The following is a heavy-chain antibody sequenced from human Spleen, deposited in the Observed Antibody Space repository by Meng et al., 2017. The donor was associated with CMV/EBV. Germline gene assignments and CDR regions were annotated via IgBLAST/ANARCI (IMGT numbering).Heavy chain of an antibody. D-gene: IGHD2-8*02. CDR2: INHSGST. CDR1: VGSFSDSY. J-gene: IGHJ4*02. CDR3: ARPLGNTVAFDY. Sequence: TCAVDVGSFSDSYWTWIHQPPGKGLEWIGEINHSGSTNYNPSLKSRVTILVDTSKNRFSLRLSSVTAADTAVYYCARPLGNTVAFDYWGQGTLVTVSS. V-gene: IGHV4-34*01.